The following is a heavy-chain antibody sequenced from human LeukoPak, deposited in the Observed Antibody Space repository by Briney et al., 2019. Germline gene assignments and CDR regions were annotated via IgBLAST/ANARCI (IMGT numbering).Heavy chain of an antibody. Sequence: GGSLRLSCAASGFTFSTYNMNWVRQAPGKGLEWVSSISSSSSYIYYADSVKGRFTISRDNAKNSLFLQMNSLRAEDTAVYYCAREGDGYNSPIDYWGQGTLVTVSS. D-gene: IGHD5-24*01. V-gene: IGHV3-21*01. CDR3: AREGDGYNSPIDY. CDR2: ISSSSSYI. CDR1: GFTFSTYN. J-gene: IGHJ4*02.